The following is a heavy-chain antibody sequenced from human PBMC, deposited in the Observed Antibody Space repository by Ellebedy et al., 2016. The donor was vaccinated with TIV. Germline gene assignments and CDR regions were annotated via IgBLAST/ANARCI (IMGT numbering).Heavy chain of an antibody. J-gene: IGHJ4*02. CDR2: LSGSGVNT. CDR3: ASGIGRFDY. Sequence: GGSLRLSCAASGFSLGNYVMTWVRQAPGKGLEWVSSLSGSGVNTNYADSVKGRFTISRDNSKNSLYLQMNSLRDEDTAVYYCASGIGRFDYWGQGTLVTVSS. V-gene: IGHV3-23*01. D-gene: IGHD1-26*01. CDR1: GFSLGNYV.